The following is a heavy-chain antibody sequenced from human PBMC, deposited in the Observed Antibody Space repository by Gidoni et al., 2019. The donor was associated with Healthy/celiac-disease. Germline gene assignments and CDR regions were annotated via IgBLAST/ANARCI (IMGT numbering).Heavy chain of an antibody. D-gene: IGHD2-21*02. Sequence: EVQLLESGGGLVQPGGSLRLSCAASGFTFSSYAMSWVRQAPGKGLEWVSAISGSGGSTYYADSVKGRFTISRDNSKNTLYLQMNSLRAEDTAVYYCAANPLDVVTATHDYWGQGTLVTVSS. CDR1: GFTFSSYA. V-gene: IGHV3-23*01. CDR2: ISGSGGST. CDR3: AANPLDVVTATHDY. J-gene: IGHJ4*02.